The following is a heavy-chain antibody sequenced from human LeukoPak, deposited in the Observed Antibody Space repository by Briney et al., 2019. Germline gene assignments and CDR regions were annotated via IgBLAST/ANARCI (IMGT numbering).Heavy chain of an antibody. CDR1: GYAFTNYA. Sequence: ASVKVSCNASGYAFTNYAMNWVRQAPGQGLEWMGWINTNTGNPTYAQGFTGRFVFSLDTSVSTAYLQISSLKAEDTAVYYCARGRYNYGYGDAFDIWGQGTMVTVSS. J-gene: IGHJ3*02. V-gene: IGHV7-4-1*02. CDR3: ARGRYNYGYGDAFDI. CDR2: INTNTGNP. D-gene: IGHD5-18*01.